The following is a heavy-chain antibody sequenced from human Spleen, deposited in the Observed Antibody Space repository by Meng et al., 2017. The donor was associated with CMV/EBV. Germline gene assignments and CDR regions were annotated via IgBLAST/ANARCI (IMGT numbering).Heavy chain of an antibody. CDR3: AKSYDFWKDYYKYYYYGMDV. D-gene: IGHD3-3*01. CDR2: ISGSGDNT. Sequence: GGSLRLSCAAAGFTFDSYALSWVRQAPGKGLQWVSSISGSGDNTYYADGAEGRFTISRDNSKNTVYLQMSSLRAEDTAVYYCAKSYDFWKDYYKYYYYGMDVWGQGTTVTVSS. CDR1: GFTFDSYA. J-gene: IGHJ6*02. V-gene: IGHV3-23*01.